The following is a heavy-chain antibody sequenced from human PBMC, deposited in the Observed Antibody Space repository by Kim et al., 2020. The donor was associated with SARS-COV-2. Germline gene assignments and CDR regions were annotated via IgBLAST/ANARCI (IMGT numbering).Heavy chain of an antibody. CDR2: IKSKTDGGTT. V-gene: IGHV3-15*01. CDR3: TTEGYPSSSWYGSWGAYYYGMDV. Sequence: GGSLRLSCAASGFTFSNAWMSWVRQAPGKGLEWVGRIKSKTDGGTTDYAAPVKGRFTISRDDSKNTLYLQMNSLKTEDTAVYYCTTEGYPSSSWYGSWGAYYYGMDVWGQGTTVTVSS. D-gene: IGHD6-13*01. CDR1: GFTFSNAW. J-gene: IGHJ6*02.